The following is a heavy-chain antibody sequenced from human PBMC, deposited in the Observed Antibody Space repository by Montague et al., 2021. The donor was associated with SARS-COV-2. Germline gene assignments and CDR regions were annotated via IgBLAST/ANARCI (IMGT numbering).Heavy chain of an antibody. V-gene: IGHV4-39*07. CDR3: AGEIVVVTQTYHYGMDV. CDR1: GGSISSSSYY. Sequence: SETLSLTCTVSGGSISSSSYYWGWIRQPPGKGLEWIGYIYYSGSTYYNPSLKSRVTISVDTSKNQFSLTLSSVTAADTAVYYCAGEIVVVTQTYHYGMDVWGQGTTATVSS. D-gene: IGHD3-22*01. CDR2: IYYSGST. J-gene: IGHJ6*02.